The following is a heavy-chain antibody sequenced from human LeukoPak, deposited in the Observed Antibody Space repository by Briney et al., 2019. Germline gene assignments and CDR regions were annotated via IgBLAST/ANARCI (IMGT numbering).Heavy chain of an antibody. CDR3: ANYYGSGSPTDAFDI. V-gene: IGHV1-2*02. CDR2: INPNSGGT. J-gene: IGHJ3*02. CDR1: GYTFTSYA. D-gene: IGHD3-10*01. Sequence: ASVKVSCKASGYTFTSYAMNWVRQAPGQGLEWMGWINPNSGGTNYAQKFQGRVTMTRDTSISTAYMELSRLRSDDTAVYYCANYYGSGSPTDAFDIWGQGTMVTVSS.